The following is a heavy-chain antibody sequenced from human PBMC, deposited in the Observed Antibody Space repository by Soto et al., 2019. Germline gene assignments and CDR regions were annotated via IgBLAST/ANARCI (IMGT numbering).Heavy chain of an antibody. J-gene: IGHJ6*02. V-gene: IGHV1-69*01. Sequence: QVQLVQSGAEVKKPGSSVKVSCKASGGTFSSYAISWVRQAPRQGLEWMGGIIPIFGTAIYAQKFQGRVTITADGSTGTAYMELNSLRSEDTAVYYCARDSHPPAYSGDITRWDVWGQGTTVTVSS. CDR1: GGTFSSYA. CDR2: IIPIFGTA. D-gene: IGHD1-26*01. CDR3: ARDSHPPAYSGDITRWDV.